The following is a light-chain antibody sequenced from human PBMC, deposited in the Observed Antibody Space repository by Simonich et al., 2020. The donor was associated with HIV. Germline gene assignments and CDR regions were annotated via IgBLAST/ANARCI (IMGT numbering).Light chain of an antibody. J-gene: IGKJ4*01. Sequence: EIVMTQSPATLSASPGERATLSCRASQSVSSNLAWDQQKPGQAPRLLIYGASTRATGIPARFSGSGSGTEFTLTISSMQSEDFAVYYCQQYNKWPTFGGGTKVEIK. V-gene: IGKV3-15*01. CDR3: QQYNKWPT. CDR1: QSVSSN. CDR2: GAS.